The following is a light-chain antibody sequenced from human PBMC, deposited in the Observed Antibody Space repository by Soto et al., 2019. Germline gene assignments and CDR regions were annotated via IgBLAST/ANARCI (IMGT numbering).Light chain of an antibody. Sequence: DIQMTQSPSSLSASVGDRVTITCRASQSISTNLSWYQQKPGKAPKLLIHAASSLQSGVPSRFSGSGSGTDFTLSISSLQPEDFAVYYCHQSYSTLYTFGQGTNLEIK. CDR1: QSISTN. CDR2: AAS. CDR3: HQSYSTLYT. J-gene: IGKJ2*01. V-gene: IGKV1-39*01.